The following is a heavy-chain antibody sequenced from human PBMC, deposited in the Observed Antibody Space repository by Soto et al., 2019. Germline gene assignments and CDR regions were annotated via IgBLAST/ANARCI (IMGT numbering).Heavy chain of an antibody. D-gene: IGHD2-21*02. Sequence: WGSLRLSCAASGFNFGNHWIRFFRQRPGEGLVWVSRITSDGKSKAYAESVKGRFAISRDNARNTLYLQMNGLTAEDTAVYYCARESGDWPLNWFDPWGLGTLVTVSS. J-gene: IGHJ5*02. CDR2: ITSDGKSK. CDR1: GFNFGNHW. CDR3: ARESGDWPLNWFDP. V-gene: IGHV3-74*01.